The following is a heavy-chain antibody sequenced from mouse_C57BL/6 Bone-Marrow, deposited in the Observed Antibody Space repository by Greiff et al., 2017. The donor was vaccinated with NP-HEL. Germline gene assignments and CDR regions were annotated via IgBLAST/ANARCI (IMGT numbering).Heavy chain of an antibody. D-gene: IGHD2-3*01. Sequence: VHVKQSGPELVKPGDSVKISCKASGYSFTGYFMNWVMQSHGKSLEWIGRINPYNGDTFYNQKFKGKATLTVDKSSSTAHMELRSLTSEDSAVYYCARAYDGYYLFAYWGQGTLVTVSA. CDR1: GYSFTGYF. CDR2: INPYNGDT. V-gene: IGHV1-20*01. J-gene: IGHJ3*01. CDR3: ARAYDGYYLFAY.